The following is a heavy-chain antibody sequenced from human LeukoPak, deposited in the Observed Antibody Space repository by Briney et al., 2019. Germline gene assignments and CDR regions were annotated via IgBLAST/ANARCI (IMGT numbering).Heavy chain of an antibody. V-gene: IGHV4-31*03. D-gene: IGHD5-12*01. J-gene: IGHJ4*02. CDR1: GGSVNSGVSY. CDR2: IYYSGSA. Sequence: SETLSLTCSVSGGSVNSGVSYWTWIRQHPGKGLEWIGYIYYSGSAYHNPSLKTRVTISVYTSENQFSLKLTSVTAADTAVYYCAREVATMYYFDSWGQGTLVTVSS. CDR3: AREVATMYYFDS.